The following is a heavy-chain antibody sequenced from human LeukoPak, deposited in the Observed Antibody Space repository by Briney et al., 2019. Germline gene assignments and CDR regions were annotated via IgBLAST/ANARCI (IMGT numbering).Heavy chain of an antibody. CDR2: ISSSSSTI. CDR1: GFTFSSYS. D-gene: IGHD6-19*01. J-gene: IGHJ4*02. CDR3: ARVLGVAVAGSFDY. Sequence: GGSLRLSCAASGFTFSSYSMNWVRQAPGKGLEWVSYISSSSSTIYYADSVEGRFTISRDNAKNSLYLQMNSLRAEDTAVYYCARVLGVAVAGSFDYWGQGTLVTVSS. V-gene: IGHV3-48*01.